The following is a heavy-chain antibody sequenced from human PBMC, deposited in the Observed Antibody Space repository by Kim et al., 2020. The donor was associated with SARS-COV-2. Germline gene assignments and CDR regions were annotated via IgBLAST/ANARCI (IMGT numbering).Heavy chain of an antibody. J-gene: IGHJ4*02. V-gene: IGHV3-23*01. Sequence: YDYSVKGRFNNSRDKSKNTLYLQMNSLRAEDTAVYYCAKVYRTSPQKFDYWGQGTLVTVSS. D-gene: IGHD5-18*01. CDR3: AKVYRTSPQKFDY.